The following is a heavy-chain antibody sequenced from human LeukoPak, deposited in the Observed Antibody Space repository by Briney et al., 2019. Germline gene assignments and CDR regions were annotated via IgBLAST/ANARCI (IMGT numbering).Heavy chain of an antibody. D-gene: IGHD3-10*01. Sequence: SETLSLTCTVSGGSISSGSYYWSWIRQPAGKGLEWIGRIYISGSTYYNPSLKSRVTISVDTSKNQFSLKLSSVTAADTAVYYCARQVGILWFGELLQLTGYFDYWGQGTLVTVSS. CDR3: ARQVGILWFGELLQLTGYFDY. V-gene: IGHV4-61*02. CDR1: GGSISSGSYY. J-gene: IGHJ4*02. CDR2: IYISGST.